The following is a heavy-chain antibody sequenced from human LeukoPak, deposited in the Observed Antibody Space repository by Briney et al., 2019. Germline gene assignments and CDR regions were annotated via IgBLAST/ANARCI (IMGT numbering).Heavy chain of an antibody. V-gene: IGHV3-48*03. CDR2: ISSNSRTI. D-gene: IGHD3-3*01. CDR1: GFSFSTQE. J-gene: IGHJ4*02. Sequence: GGSLRLSCATSGFSFSTQEMTWVRQAPGKGLEWVSYISSNSRTIYYADSVKGRFTISRDNTRNSVFLQLNSLRVEDTGFYYCARGSYTDFDLYFDYWGQGTLVTVSS. CDR3: ARGSYTDFDLYFDY.